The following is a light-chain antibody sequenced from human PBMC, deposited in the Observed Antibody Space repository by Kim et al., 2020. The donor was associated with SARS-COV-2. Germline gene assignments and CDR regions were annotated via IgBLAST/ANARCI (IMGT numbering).Light chain of an antibody. CDR2: DAS. Sequence: LSFSPGERAALSCRASQSFDNYLAWYQQKPGQTPRLLIYDASNRATGIPARFSGSGSGTDFTLTISSLEPEDFAVYYCQKRANWLTFGGGTKV. CDR1: QSFDNY. CDR3: QKRANWLT. J-gene: IGKJ4*01. V-gene: IGKV3-11*01.